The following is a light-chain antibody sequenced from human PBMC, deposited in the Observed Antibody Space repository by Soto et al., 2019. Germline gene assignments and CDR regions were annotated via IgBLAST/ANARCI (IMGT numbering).Light chain of an antibody. CDR3: QQYKSSQYT. Sequence: DIQMTQSPSTLSASVGDRVTITCRASQSISSWLAWYQQKPGKAPKLLIYDASNLESGVPSRFSGSGSGTEFTLTISSLQPDDFATYYCQQYKSSQYTFGQGTKLEI. CDR2: DAS. CDR1: QSISSW. J-gene: IGKJ2*01. V-gene: IGKV1-5*01.